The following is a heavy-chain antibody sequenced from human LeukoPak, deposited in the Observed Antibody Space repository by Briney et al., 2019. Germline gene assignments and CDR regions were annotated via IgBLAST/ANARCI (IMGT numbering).Heavy chain of an antibody. Sequence: GGSLRLSCAASGFTFSSYWMHWVRQAPGKGLVWVSHINSDGTTTSYADSVKGRFTISRDNAKNTLHLQMNSLRAEDTAVYYCAKDRTLLWFGELGGGWFDYWGQGTLVTVSS. CDR1: GFTFSSYW. V-gene: IGHV3-74*01. CDR3: AKDRTLLWFGELGGGWFDY. D-gene: IGHD3-10*01. CDR2: INSDGTTT. J-gene: IGHJ4*02.